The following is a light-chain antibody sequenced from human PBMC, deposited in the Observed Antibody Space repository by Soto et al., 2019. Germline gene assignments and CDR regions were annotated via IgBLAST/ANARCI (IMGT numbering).Light chain of an antibody. CDR3: QQYNSWHPIT. CDR2: GSS. V-gene: IGKV3-15*01. Sequence: ILMTQSPATLSVSPGEGVTLSCRASESVRSNAAWYQQKPGQAPRLLLYGSSTRATGIPDNFRGSGSGTEYTLTISSLQYEDFAVYYCQQYNSWHPITFGQGTRLEIK. CDR1: ESVRSN. J-gene: IGKJ5*01.